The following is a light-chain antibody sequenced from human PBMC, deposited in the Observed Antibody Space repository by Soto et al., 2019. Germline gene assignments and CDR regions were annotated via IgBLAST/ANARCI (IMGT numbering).Light chain of an antibody. V-gene: IGKV3-20*01. CDR2: GAS. Sequence: EIVLTQSPGTLSLSPGERATLSCRASQSVSSSYLAWYQQKPGQAPSLLIYGASSRATGIPDRFSGSGSGTDFTLTISRLEPEDFAVYYCQQYGSSPSPFGQGTKVEIK. J-gene: IGKJ1*01. CDR1: QSVSSSY. CDR3: QQYGSSPSP.